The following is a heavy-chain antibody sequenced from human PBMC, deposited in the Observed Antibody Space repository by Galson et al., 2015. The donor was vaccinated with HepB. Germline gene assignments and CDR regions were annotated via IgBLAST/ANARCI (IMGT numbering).Heavy chain of an antibody. CDR1: GFTFSSYS. CDR2: ISSSSSTI. D-gene: IGHD6-19*01. V-gene: IGHV3-48*02. J-gene: IGHJ6*02. Sequence: SLRLSCAASGFTFSSYSMNWVRQAPGKGLEWVSYISSSSSTIYYADSVKGRFTISRDNAKNSLYLQMNSLRDEDTAVYYCARDHGSGWYGGFYNYYGMDVWGRGTTVTVSS. CDR3: ARDHGSGWYGGFYNYYGMDV.